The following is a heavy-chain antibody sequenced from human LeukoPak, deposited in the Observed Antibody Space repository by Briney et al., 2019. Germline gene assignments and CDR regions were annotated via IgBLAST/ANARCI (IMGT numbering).Heavy chain of an antibody. V-gene: IGHV4-39*01. Sequence: SETLSLTCSVSGDSVSRSDSYWDWIRQPPGKGLGWIGTIYYSGRTYYSPSIKSRVTMSVDPSNNQFSLNLRSVTAADTALYYCARRRYYDGSGYLEWGQGTLLSVSS. J-gene: IGHJ1*01. CDR1: GDSVSRSDSY. D-gene: IGHD3-22*01. CDR3: ARRRYYDGSGYLE. CDR2: IYYSGRT.